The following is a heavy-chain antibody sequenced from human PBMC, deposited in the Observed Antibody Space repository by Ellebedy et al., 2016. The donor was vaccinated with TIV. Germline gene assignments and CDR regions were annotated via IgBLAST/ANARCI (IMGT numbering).Heavy chain of an antibody. D-gene: IGHD3-3*01. CDR1: GGSISSYY. J-gene: IGHJ6*02. CDR3: ARVVRTIFGVDTSYGLDV. CDR2: MSYSGST. V-gene: IGHV4-59*01. Sequence: MPSETLSLTCTVPGGSISSYYWSWIRQPPGKGLEWIGYMSYSGSTNYNPSLKSRVTISGDTSKNQFSLKLNSVTAADTAVYYCARVVRTIFGVDTSYGLDVWGQGATVTVSS.